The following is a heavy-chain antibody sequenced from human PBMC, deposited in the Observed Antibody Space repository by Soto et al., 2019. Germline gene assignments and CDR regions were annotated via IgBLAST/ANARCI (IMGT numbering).Heavy chain of an antibody. Sequence: QVQLQESGPGLVKPSQTLSLTCTVSGGSISSCGYYWSWIRQHPGKGLEWIGYIYYSGSTYYNPSLKSRVTIAGNTSKNQFSLKLSSVTAADTAVYYCARSSSGYYSGYWGQGTLVTVSS. V-gene: IGHV4-31*03. J-gene: IGHJ4*02. CDR2: IYYSGST. D-gene: IGHD3-22*01. CDR1: GGSISSCGYY. CDR3: ARSSSGYYSGY.